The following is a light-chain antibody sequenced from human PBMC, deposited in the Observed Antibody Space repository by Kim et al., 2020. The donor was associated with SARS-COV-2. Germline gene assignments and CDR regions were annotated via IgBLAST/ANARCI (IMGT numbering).Light chain of an antibody. Sequence: VSPVEGATLSCRASQSVSGNLAWYQQNHGQAPRLLIDGASTRATGIPARFSGSGSGTEFTLTSSSLHSEDFAVYYWQQYNNWPTYTVGQGTKLEI. CDR1: QSVSGN. V-gene: IGKV3-15*01. J-gene: IGKJ2*01. CDR2: GAS. CDR3: QQYNNWPTYT.